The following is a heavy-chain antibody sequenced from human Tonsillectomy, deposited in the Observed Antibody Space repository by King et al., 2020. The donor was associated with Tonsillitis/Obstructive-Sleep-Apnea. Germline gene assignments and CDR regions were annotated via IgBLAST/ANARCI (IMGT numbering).Heavy chain of an antibody. CDR1: GFTFSSYS. CDR2: ISSSSSTI. V-gene: IGHV3-48*02. CDR3: AGGTLGYCSSTCCYVGYYYYYYMDV. D-gene: IGHD2-2*01. J-gene: IGHJ6*03. Sequence: VQLVESGGGLVQPGGSLRLSCAASGFTFSSYSMNWVRQAPGKGLEWVSYISSSSSTIYYADSVKGRFTISRDNAKNSLYLQMNSLRDEDTAVYYCAGGTLGYCSSTCCYVGYYYYYYMDVLRKGTTVTVSS.